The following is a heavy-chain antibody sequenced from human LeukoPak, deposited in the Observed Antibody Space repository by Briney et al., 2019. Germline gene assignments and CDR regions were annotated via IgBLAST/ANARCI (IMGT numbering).Heavy chain of an antibody. Sequence: GGSLRLSCAASGFTFSNYWMTWVRQAPGKGLEWVANIRQDGGEKYYVDSVRGRFTISRDNAKNSLYLQMNSLRTEDTAVYYCARPYNFSSGYWNYWGQGTLVTVSS. J-gene: IGHJ4*02. CDR3: ARPYNFSSGYWNY. CDR1: GFTFSNYW. V-gene: IGHV3-7*01. CDR2: IRQDGGEK. D-gene: IGHD3-3*01.